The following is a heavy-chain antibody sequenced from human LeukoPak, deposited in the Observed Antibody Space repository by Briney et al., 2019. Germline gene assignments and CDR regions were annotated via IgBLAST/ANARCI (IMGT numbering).Heavy chain of an antibody. CDR3: ARASHGSSWYRGKTYYFGY. V-gene: IGHV4-59*08. J-gene: IGHJ4*02. CDR2: IYYSGST. D-gene: IGHD6-13*01. Sequence: SETLSLTCTVSGGSLSSYYWSWIRQPPGKGLEWIGYIYYSGSTNYNPSLKSRVTISVDTSKNQFSLKLSSVTAADTAVYYCARASHGSSWYRGKTYYFGYWGQGTLVTVSS. CDR1: GGSLSSYY.